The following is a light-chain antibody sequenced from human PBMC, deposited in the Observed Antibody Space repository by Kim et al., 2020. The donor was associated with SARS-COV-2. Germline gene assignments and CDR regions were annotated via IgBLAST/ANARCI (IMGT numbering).Light chain of an antibody. CDR3: QHYSRFPYT. CDR1: ENIGTW. Sequence: SALVGDRVTITCRASENIGTWLAWYQQKPGRAPSLLIYLASTLESGVPSRFSGTGSGTEFSLSITSLQPDDFATYYCQHYSRFPYTFGQGTKLEI. V-gene: IGKV1-5*03. CDR2: LAS. J-gene: IGKJ2*01.